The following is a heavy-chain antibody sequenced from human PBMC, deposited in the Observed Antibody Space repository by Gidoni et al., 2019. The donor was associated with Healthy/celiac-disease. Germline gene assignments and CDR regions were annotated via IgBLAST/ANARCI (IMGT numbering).Heavy chain of an antibody. CDR3: ARASIGYCSGGSCYSVYGMDV. J-gene: IGHJ6*02. V-gene: IGHV3-21*01. Sequence: EVQLVESGGGLVKPGGSLRLSCAASGFTFSSYRMNWVRQAPGKGLEWVSSISSSSSYIYYADSVKGRFTISRDNAKNSLYLQMNSLRAEDTAVYYCARASIGYCSGGSCYSVYGMDVWGQGTTVTVSS. CDR1: GFTFSSYR. CDR2: ISSSSSYI. D-gene: IGHD2-15*01.